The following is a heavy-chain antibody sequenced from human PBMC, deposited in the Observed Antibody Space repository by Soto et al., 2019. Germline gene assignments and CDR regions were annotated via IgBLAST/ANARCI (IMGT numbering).Heavy chain of an antibody. CDR2: IDPSDSST. CDR1: GYTFTSYW. D-gene: IGHD5-18*01. V-gene: IGHV5-10-1*01. Sequence: LKISCKGSGYTFTSYWITWVRQMPGKGLEWMGRIDPSDSSTNYSPSFQGHVTISTDKSVSTAHLQWSSLKVSDTAMYYCAATGYTYGYHFDHWGQGTQVTVSS. J-gene: IGHJ4*02. CDR3: AATGYTYGYHFDH.